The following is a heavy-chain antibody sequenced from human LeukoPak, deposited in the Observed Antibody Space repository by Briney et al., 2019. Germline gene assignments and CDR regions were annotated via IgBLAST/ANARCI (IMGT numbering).Heavy chain of an antibody. CDR1: GGSLSGYY. D-gene: IGHD5-12*01. Sequence: SETLSLTCAVYGGSLSGYYWSWCRQPPGKGLEWIGEVNHRGSTNYNPSLKSRVTISVDTSKNQFSLKLSSVTAADTAVYYCAREIIVARGAFDIWGQGTMVTVSS. CDR2: VNHRGST. V-gene: IGHV4-34*01. J-gene: IGHJ3*02. CDR3: AREIIVARGAFDI.